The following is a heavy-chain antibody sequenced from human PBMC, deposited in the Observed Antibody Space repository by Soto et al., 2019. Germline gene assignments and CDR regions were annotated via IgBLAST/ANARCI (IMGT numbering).Heavy chain of an antibody. CDR3: AIEVCAGPTNWFAP. J-gene: IGHJ5*02. V-gene: IGHV3-23*01. D-gene: IGHD2-8*01. CDR1: EFSFDDYA. Sequence: GSLRLSCAASEFSFDDYAMSWVLQAPGKGLEWVSSITYTGVSTYYADSVKGRFTVSRDNSKDTLYLQMNSLRAEDTAVYYCAIEVCAGPTNWFAPWGQG. CDR2: ITYTGVST.